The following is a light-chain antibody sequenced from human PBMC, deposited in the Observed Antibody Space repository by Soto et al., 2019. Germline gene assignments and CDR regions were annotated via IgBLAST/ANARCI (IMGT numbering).Light chain of an antibody. V-gene: IGKV4-1*01. CDR1: QSVLYSSNNKNY. CDR3: QQYYSLPLT. J-gene: IGKJ4*01. CDR2: WAS. Sequence: DLVLTPSPDSLAVSLGEGATINCKSSQSVLYSSNNKNYLAWYQQKPGQPPKLLIYWASTRESGVPDRFSGSGSGTDFTLTITSLQAEDVAVYYCQQYYSLPLTFGGGTKVDIK.